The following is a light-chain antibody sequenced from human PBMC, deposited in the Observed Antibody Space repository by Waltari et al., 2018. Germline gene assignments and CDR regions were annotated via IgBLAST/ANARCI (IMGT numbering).Light chain of an antibody. V-gene: IGKV3-20*01. Sequence: EIVLTQSPRTLSLSPGERATLSCMASKSVSSSYLAWYQQKPGQAPRLRIYGASRRATGIPDRFSGSGSGTDFTLTISRLEPEDFAVYYCQQYGTTFGQGTKVEIK. CDR2: GAS. J-gene: IGKJ1*01. CDR3: QQYGTT. CDR1: KSVSSSY.